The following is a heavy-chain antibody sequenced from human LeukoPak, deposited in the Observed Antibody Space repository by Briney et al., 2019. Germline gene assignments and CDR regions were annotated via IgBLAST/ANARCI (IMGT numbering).Heavy chain of an antibody. V-gene: IGHV1-2*02. J-gene: IGHJ4*02. CDR1: GYTFTGYY. CDR3: ARDPPSYGALYYFDY. CDR2: INPNSGGT. Sequence: ASVKVSCTASGYTFTGYYMHWVRQAPGPGLEWMGWINPNSGGTNYAQTFQGRVTMTRDTSISTAYIELSRLRSDDTAVYYCARDPPSYGALYYFDYWGQGTLVTVSS. D-gene: IGHD5-18*01.